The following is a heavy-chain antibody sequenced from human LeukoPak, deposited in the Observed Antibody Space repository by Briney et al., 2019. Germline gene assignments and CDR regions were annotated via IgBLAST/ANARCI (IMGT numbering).Heavy chain of an antibody. J-gene: IGHJ3*02. CDR3: ASHGGIVGATGAFDI. D-gene: IGHD1-26*01. Sequence: GESLKISCKGSGYTFSNYWIGWVRQMPGKGLEWMGIIYPGDSDTRYSPSFQGQVTISADKSISTAYLQWSSLKASDTAMYYCASHGGIVGATGAFDIWGQGTMVTVSS. CDR2: IYPGDSDT. CDR1: GYTFSNYW. V-gene: IGHV5-51*01.